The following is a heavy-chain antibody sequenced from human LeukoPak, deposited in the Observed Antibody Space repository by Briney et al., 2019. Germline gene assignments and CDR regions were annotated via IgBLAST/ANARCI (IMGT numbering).Heavy chain of an antibody. J-gene: IGHJ4*02. D-gene: IGHD3-9*01. CDR1: GGTFSSYA. V-gene: IGHV1-69*05. Sequence: GASVKVSCKASGGTFSSYAISWVRQAPGQGLEWMGGIIPIFGTANYAQKFQGRATITTDESTSTAYMELSSLRSEDTAVYYCASAGWLTAAPYFDYWGQGTLVTVSS. CDR3: ASAGWLTAAPYFDY. CDR2: IIPIFGTA.